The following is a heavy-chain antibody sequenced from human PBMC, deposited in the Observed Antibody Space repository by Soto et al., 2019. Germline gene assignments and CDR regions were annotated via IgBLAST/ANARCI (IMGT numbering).Heavy chain of an antibody. V-gene: IGHV3-30-3*01. CDR2: ISYDGSNK. CDR1: GFTFSSYA. D-gene: IGHD6-19*01. J-gene: IGHJ5*02. CDR3: ARGDIAMAGTQLA. Sequence: GGSLRLSCAASGFTFSSYAMHWVRQAPGKGLEWVAVISYDGSNKYYADSVKGRFTISRDNSKNTLYLQMNSLRAEDTAVYYCARGDIAMAGTQLALGQGTLVTVSS.